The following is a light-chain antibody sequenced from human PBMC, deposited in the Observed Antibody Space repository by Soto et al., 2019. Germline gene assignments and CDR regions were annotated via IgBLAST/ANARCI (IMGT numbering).Light chain of an antibody. Sequence: ETGMTQSPDTLSVSPGERATLSCRASQSLSNKLAWYQQKPGQAPRLVIFGASTMAIGIPTRFSGSGSGTDFTLTISSLQSEDFAVYYCQQYNNWPPTFGQGTEVEIK. CDR3: QQYNNWPPT. CDR1: QSLSNK. CDR2: GAS. V-gene: IGKV3-15*01. J-gene: IGKJ1*01.